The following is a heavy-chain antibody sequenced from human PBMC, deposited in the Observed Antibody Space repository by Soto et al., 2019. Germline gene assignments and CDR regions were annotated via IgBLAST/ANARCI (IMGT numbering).Heavy chain of an antibody. V-gene: IGHV5-51*01. CDR2: IFPGTSNT. CDR1: GYNFFNYW. J-gene: IGHJ6*03. Sequence: GESLKISCEASGYNFFNYWIGWVRQMPGKGLEWMGIIFPGTSNTRYSPSFQGQVTISVDKSISTAYLQWSSLKASDTAMYYCASSYRTTVASYYVDYYLGVWGKGTTVTVSS. D-gene: IGHD1-1*01. CDR3: ASSYRTTVASYYVDYYLGV.